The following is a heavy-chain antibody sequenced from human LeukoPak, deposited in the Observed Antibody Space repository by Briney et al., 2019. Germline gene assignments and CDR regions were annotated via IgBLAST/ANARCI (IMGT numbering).Heavy chain of an antibody. CDR3: ARGGCSGGSCYSSWFDP. CDR1: GYTFYDYY. CDR2: IDPNSGVR. D-gene: IGHD2-15*01. V-gene: IGHV1-2*02. J-gene: IGHJ5*02. Sequence: ASVKVSCKAPGYTFYDYYIHWVRRAPGQGLEWMGWIDPNSGVRNYAQKFQGRVTMTRDTSTSTAYMDLSSLTFDDTAVYYCARGGCSGGSCYSSWFDPWGQGTLVTVSS.